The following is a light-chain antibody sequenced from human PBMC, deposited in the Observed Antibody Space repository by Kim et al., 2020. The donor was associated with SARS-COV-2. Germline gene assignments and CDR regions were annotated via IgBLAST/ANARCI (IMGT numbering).Light chain of an antibody. CDR1: QRPVHRDGNTY. J-gene: IGKJ4*01. CDR2: KIS. CDR3: MQGTHWPPLT. Sequence: ASVSCMSSQRPVHRDGNTYLNRVQQRPGQSQTGLSYKISHRAYGVPYSFSGSGSGTDFTLKISRVEAEDVGVYYCMQGTHWPPLTFGGGTKVDIK. V-gene: IGKV2-30*02.